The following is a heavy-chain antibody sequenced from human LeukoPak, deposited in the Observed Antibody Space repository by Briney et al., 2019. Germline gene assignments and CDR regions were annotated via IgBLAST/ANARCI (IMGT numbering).Heavy chain of an antibody. Sequence: SETLSLTCTVSGGSIGNNYWSWIRQTPGKGLEWIGHIQYPGGPNYNPSLKSRVTISVDTSKNQFSLKLSSVTAADTAVYYCARDRTSSSSGGGFDYWGQGTLVTVSS. J-gene: IGHJ4*02. CDR3: ARDRTSSSSGGGFDY. V-gene: IGHV4-59*01. CDR2: IQYPGGP. D-gene: IGHD6-6*01. CDR1: GGSIGNNY.